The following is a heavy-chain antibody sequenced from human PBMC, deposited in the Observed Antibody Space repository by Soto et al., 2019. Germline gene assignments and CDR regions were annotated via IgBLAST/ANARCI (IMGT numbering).Heavy chain of an antibody. Sequence: SETLSLTCAVYGGSFSGYYWSWIRQPPGKGLEWIGEINHSGSTNYNPSLKSRVTISVDTSKNQFSLKLSSVTAADTAVYYCARGLLGRIFGVVMFYYYYRMDVWGQGTTVTVS. J-gene: IGHJ6*02. CDR3: ARGLLGRIFGVVMFYYYYRMDV. CDR2: INHSGST. D-gene: IGHD3-3*01. V-gene: IGHV4-34*01. CDR1: GGSFSGYY.